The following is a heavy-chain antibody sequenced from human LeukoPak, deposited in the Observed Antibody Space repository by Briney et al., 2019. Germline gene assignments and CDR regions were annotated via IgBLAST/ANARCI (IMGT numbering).Heavy chain of an antibody. CDR2: MNPNSGNT. V-gene: IGHV1-8*03. Sequence: ASVTLSFTSAVYTFSIYDINWVRQAPGQGQGWMGWMNPNSGNTGYAQKFQGRVTITRNTSISTAYMELSSLRSEDTAVYYCARGTIVVVPAATGAYYYYYMDVWGKGTTVTVSS. CDR1: VYTFSIYD. J-gene: IGHJ6*03. D-gene: IGHD2-2*01. CDR3: ARGTIVVVPAATGAYYYYYMDV.